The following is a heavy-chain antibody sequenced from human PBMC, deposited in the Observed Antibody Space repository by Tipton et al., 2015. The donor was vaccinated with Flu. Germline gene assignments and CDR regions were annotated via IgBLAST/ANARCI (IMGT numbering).Heavy chain of an antibody. CDR3: AINSPSDY. V-gene: IGHV3-66*01. Sequence: LSLTCADYGGSFSGYYWSWVRQAPGKGLEWVSVIYSGGSTYYADSVKGRFTISRDNSKNTLYLQMNSLRAEDTAVYYCAINSPSDYWGQGTLVTVSS. J-gene: IGHJ4*02. D-gene: IGHD2/OR15-2a*01. CDR2: IYSGGST. CDR1: GGSFSGYY.